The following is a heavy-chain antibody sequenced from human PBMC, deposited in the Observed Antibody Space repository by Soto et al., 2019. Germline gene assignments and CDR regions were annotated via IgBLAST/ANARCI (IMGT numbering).Heavy chain of an antibody. Sequence: QLQLQESGPGLVKPSETLSLTCTVSGGSISSSSYYWGWIRQPPGKGLEWIGSIYYSGSTYYNPSLKSRVTISVDTSKNQFSLKLSSVTAADTAVYYCASAWGSGWSRVWLSPPFGGYWGQGTLVTVSS. CDR3: ASAWGSGWSRVWLSPPFGGY. J-gene: IGHJ4*02. D-gene: IGHD6-19*01. CDR2: IYYSGST. V-gene: IGHV4-39*01. CDR1: GGSISSSSYY.